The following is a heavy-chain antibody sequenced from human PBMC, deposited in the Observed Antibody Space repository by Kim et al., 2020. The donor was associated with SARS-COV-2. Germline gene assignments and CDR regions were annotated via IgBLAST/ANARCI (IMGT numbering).Heavy chain of an antibody. CDR3: ARYEMSTMTDY. J-gene: IGHJ4*02. V-gene: IGHV4-39*01. CDR1: GGSVSSCSYY. CDR2: IYCSGST. D-gene: IGHD1-1*01. Sequence: SETLSLTCSVSGGSVSSCSYYWGWIRQPPGKGLEWIGSIYCSGSTYYNPSLKSRVSTSVQTSKNQLSLSLSSVTAADTAVYYCARYEMSTMTDYWGQGTLVTVSS.